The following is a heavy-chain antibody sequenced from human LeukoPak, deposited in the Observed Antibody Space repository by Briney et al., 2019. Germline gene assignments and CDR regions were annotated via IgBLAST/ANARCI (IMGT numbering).Heavy chain of an antibody. CDR3: AKYADYYDSSGYYNY. Sequence: GGSLRLSCAASGFTFSSYAMHWVRQAPGKGLEWVAVISYDGSNKYYADSVKGRFTISRDNSKNTLYLQMNSQRAEDTAVYYCAKYADYYDSSGYYNYWGQGTLVTVSS. CDR1: GFTFSSYA. V-gene: IGHV3-30*07. J-gene: IGHJ4*02. D-gene: IGHD3-22*01. CDR2: ISYDGSNK.